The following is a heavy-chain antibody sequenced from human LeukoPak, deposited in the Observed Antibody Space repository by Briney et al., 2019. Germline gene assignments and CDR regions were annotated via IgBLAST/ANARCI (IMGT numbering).Heavy chain of an antibody. CDR1: GGSISSYY. V-gene: IGHV4-59*01. D-gene: IGHD6-13*01. J-gene: IGHJ4*02. Sequence: SETLSLTCAVSGGSISSYYWSWIRQPPGKGLEWIWYIYYSGSTNYNPSLKSRVTTSVDTSKNQFSLKLSSVTAADTAVYYCARGYSSSWYYFDYWGQGTLVTVSS. CDR2: IYYSGST. CDR3: ARGYSSSWYYFDY.